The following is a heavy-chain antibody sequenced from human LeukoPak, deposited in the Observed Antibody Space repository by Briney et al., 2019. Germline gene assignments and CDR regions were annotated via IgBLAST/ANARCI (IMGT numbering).Heavy chain of an antibody. CDR2: VNGNGGST. D-gene: IGHD3-16*02. Sequence: GGSLRLSCAASELTSSTSWMSWVRQAPGKGLEWVSGVNGNGGSTSYADSVKGRFTIFRDNSKNTVYLQMNSLRVEDTAVYYCAKSLYGGCDYWGQGTVVTVSS. J-gene: IGHJ4*02. CDR3: AKSLYGGCDY. CDR1: ELTSSTSW. V-gene: IGHV3-23*01.